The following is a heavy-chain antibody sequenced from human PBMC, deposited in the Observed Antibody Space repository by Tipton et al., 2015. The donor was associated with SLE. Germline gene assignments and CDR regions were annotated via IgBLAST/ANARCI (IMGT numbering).Heavy chain of an antibody. J-gene: IGHJ6*02. D-gene: IGHD6-6*01. CDR3: ARVSSSSSPRTYGMDV. Sequence: LRLSCAVYGGSFSGYYWSWIRQPPGKGLEWIGEINHSGSTNYNPSLKSRVTISVDTSKNQFSLKLSSVTAADTAVYYCARVSSSSSPRTYGMDVWGQGTTVTVSS. V-gene: IGHV4-34*01. CDR1: GGSFSGYY. CDR2: INHSGST.